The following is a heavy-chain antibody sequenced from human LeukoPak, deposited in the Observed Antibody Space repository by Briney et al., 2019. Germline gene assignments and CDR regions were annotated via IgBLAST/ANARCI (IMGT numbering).Heavy chain of an antibody. CDR2: IYCSGST. Sequence: SETLSLTCTVSGGSISSYYWSWIRQPPGKGLEWIGYIYCSGSTNYNPSLKSRVTISVDTSKNQFSLKLSSVTAADTAIYYCARVGSSGYWHYFDYWGQGALVTVSS. V-gene: IGHV4-59*08. J-gene: IGHJ4*02. D-gene: IGHD3-22*01. CDR1: GGSISSYY. CDR3: ARVGSSGYWHYFDY.